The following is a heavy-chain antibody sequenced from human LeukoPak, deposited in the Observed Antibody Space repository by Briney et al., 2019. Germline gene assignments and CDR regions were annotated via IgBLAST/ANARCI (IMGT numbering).Heavy chain of an antibody. CDR1: GFTSSSYA. CDR2: ISGSGGRI. CDR3: ARSGSSGWYLPYYYYYYMDV. J-gene: IGHJ6*03. D-gene: IGHD6-19*01. Sequence: PGGSLRLSCAASGFTSSSYAMSWVRQAPGKGLEWVSSISGSGGRIYYADSVKGRFTISRDNSKNTLYLQMNSLRAEDTAVYYCARSGSSGWYLPYYYYYYMDVWGKGTTVTVSS. V-gene: IGHV3-23*01.